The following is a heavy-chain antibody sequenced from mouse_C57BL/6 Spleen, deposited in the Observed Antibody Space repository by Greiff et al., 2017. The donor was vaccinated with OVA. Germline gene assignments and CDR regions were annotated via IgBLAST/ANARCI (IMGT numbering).Heavy chain of an antibody. Sequence: EVQLQQSGPELVKPGASVKISCKASGYTFTDYYMNWVKQSHGKSLEWIGDINPNNGGTSYNQKFKGKATLTVDKSSSTAYIELRSLTSEESAVYDCARSGPRDYFDYWGQGTTLTVSS. CDR1: GYTFTDYY. J-gene: IGHJ2*01. CDR3: ARSGPRDYFDY. V-gene: IGHV1-26*01. CDR2: INPNNGGT.